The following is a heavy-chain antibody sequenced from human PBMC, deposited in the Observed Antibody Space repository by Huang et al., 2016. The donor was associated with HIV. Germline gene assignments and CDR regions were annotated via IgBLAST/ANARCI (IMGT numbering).Heavy chain of an antibody. V-gene: IGHV1-69*10. CDR2: IVPRLSVT. CDR3: AREGQTWYGKPIAAFEI. J-gene: IGHJ3*02. D-gene: IGHD6-13*01. Sequence: VQLVQSGAEVKRPGTSVKISCKASGGSFNSLAFNWVRQAPGQGLQSMGGIVPRLSVTNYAEKCRGRLTISADKSTSTVFMELRGLTSEDTAVFCCAREGQTWYGKPIAAFEIWGQGTTVIVSP. CDR1: GGSFNSLA.